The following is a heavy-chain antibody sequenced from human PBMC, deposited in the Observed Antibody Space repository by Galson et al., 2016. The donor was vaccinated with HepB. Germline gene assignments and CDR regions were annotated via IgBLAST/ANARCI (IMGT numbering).Heavy chain of an antibody. CDR3: ARDYYGNSNFATGMDV. CDR2: ISYDGSNK. Sequence: SLRLSCAASRFSFNNYGIHWVRQAPGKGLEWVAMISYDGSNKYHADSVKGRFTISRDNFKNTLYLKMNSLRHEDTAVYYCARDYYGNSNFATGMDVWGQGTTVTVAS. D-gene: IGHD2-15*01. CDR1: RFSFNNYG. J-gene: IGHJ6*02. V-gene: IGHV3-30*19.